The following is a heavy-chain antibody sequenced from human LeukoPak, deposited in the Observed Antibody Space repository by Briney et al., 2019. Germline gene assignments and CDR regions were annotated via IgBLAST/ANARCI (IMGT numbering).Heavy chain of an antibody. J-gene: IGHJ4*02. CDR3: AKDFLIAVAGTIDY. Sequence: GGSLRLSCAASGFTFSSYAMSWVRQAPGKGREGVSAISGSGGSTYYADSVKGRFTISRDNSRNTLYLQMNSLRAEDTAVYYCAKDFLIAVAGTIDYWGQGTLVTVSS. V-gene: IGHV3-23*01. D-gene: IGHD6-19*01. CDR2: ISGSGGST. CDR1: GFTFSSYA.